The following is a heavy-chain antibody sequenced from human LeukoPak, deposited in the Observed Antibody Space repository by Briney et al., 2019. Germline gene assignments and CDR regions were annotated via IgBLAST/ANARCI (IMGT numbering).Heavy chain of an antibody. J-gene: IGHJ4*02. CDR2: INPDGSIT. D-gene: IGHD6-25*01. Sequence: GGSLRLSCVASGFSFSNYWMRWVRQAPGKGLLWVSQINPDGSITKYADSVKGRFTISRDNAKNTLYLQMNSLRAEDTAIYYCAQRGQDYWGQGTLVTVSS. CDR1: GFSFSNYW. V-gene: IGHV3-74*01. CDR3: AQRGQDY.